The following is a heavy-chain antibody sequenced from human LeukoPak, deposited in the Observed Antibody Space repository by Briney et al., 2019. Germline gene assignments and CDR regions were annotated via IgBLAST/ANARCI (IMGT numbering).Heavy chain of an antibody. J-gene: IGHJ5*02. D-gene: IGHD2-2*01. Sequence: PGGSLRLSCATSGFTFSNYWMSWVRQAPGKGLEWVSSISSSSSYIYYADSVKGRFTISRDNAKNSLYLQMNSLRAEDTAVYYCARDWRYCSSTSCYLLDNWFDPWGQGTLVTVSS. CDR3: ARDWRYCSSTSCYLLDNWFDP. V-gene: IGHV3-21*01. CDR1: GFTFSNYW. CDR2: ISSSSSYI.